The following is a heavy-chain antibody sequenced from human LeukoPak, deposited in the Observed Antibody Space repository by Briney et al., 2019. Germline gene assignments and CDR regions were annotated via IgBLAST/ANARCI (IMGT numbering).Heavy chain of an antibody. J-gene: IGHJ4*02. CDR2: IYTSGST. Sequence: SETLSLTCTVSGGSISSYYWSWFRQPAGKGLEWIGRIYTSGSTNYNPSLKSRVTMSVDTSKNQFSLKLSSVTAADTAVYYCARWLDSSGYYLFDYWGQGTLVTVSS. CDR1: GGSISSYY. V-gene: IGHV4-4*07. CDR3: ARWLDSSGYYLFDY. D-gene: IGHD3-22*01.